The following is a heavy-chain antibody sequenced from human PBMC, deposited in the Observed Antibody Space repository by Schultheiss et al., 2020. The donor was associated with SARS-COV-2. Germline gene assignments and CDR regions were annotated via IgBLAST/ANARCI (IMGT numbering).Heavy chain of an antibody. CDR2: INPNSGVT. CDR3: ARAYDSSGYHAFDI. CDR1: GYTFTKYF. V-gene: IGHV1-2*02. J-gene: IGHJ3*02. D-gene: IGHD3-22*01. Sequence: ASVKVSCKASGYTFTKYFTQWVRQGPGQGLEWMGWINPNSGVTKLAQKFQGRVTMTRDTSISTAYMELSRLRSDDTAVYYCARAYDSSGYHAFDIWGQGTMVTVSS.